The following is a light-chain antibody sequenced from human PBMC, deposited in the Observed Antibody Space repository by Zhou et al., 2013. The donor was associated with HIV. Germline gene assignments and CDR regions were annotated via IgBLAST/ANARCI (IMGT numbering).Light chain of an antibody. J-gene: IGKJ1*01. V-gene: IGKV3-20*01. CDR2: GAS. CDR3: QHYGNSPS. CDR1: QSVSSN. Sequence: EIVLTQSPGTLSLSPGERATLSCRASQSVSSNLAWYQQKPGQAPRLLIYGASTKTTGIPDRFSGSGSGTDFTLTISRLELEDFAVYYCQHYGNSPSFGQGTKVEIK.